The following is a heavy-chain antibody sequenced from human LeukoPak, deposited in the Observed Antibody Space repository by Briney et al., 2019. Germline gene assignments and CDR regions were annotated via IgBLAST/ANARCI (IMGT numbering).Heavy chain of an antibody. Sequence: GGSLRLSCAASGFTFSGYSMNWVRQAPGKGLEWVSSISSSSSYIYYADSVKGRFTISRDNAKNSLYLQMNSLRAEDTAVYYCARSGGSSSRNFDYWGQGTLVTVSS. D-gene: IGHD2-15*01. CDR3: ARSGGSSSRNFDY. CDR2: ISSSSSYI. CDR1: GFTFSGYS. V-gene: IGHV3-21*01. J-gene: IGHJ4*02.